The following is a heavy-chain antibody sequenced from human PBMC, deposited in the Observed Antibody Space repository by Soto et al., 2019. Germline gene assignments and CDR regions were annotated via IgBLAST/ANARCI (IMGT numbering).Heavy chain of an antibody. J-gene: IGHJ4*02. CDR2: ISSSSGSI. D-gene: IGHD4-4*01. V-gene: IGHV3-21*01. CDR1: GFTFSTYT. Sequence: VVSLRLSCAASGFTFSTYTMNWVRQVPGKGLEWVSSISSSSGSIYYADSVKGRFTISRDNAKNSLYLQMNSLRAEDTAVYYCARDLETTVASFDFWGLGTLVTVSS. CDR3: ARDLETTVASFDF.